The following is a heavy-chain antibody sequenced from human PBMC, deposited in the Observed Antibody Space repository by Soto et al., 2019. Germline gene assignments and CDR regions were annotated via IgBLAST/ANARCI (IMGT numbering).Heavy chain of an antibody. CDR2: ISSSGAFT. CDR3: VKHQVSLVRGISPFDY. D-gene: IGHD3-10*01. V-gene: IGHV3-23*01. CDR1: GFTFNSND. Sequence: PGGSLRLSCAVSGFTFNSNDMTWVRQAPGKGLEWVSTISSSGAFTYHADSVRGRLTISRDNSKNTVYLQMNSLRAEDTAVYYCVKHQVSLVRGISPFDYPGQGALVTVSS. J-gene: IGHJ4*02.